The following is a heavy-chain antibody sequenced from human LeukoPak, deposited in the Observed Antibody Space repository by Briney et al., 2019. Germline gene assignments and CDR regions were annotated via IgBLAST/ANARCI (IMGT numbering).Heavy chain of an antibody. CDR2: IWYDGSNK. CDR3: ARDQDRAFDI. V-gene: IGHV3-33*01. CDR1: GFTFSSYG. Sequence: GGSLRLSCAASGFTFSSYGMHWVRQAPAKGLEWVAVIWYDGSNKYYADSVKGRFTISRDNSKNTLYLQMNSMRAEDTAVYYCARDQDRAFDIWGQGTMVTVSS. J-gene: IGHJ3*02.